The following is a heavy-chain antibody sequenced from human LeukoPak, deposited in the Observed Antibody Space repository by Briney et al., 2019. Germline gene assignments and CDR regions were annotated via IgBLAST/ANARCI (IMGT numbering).Heavy chain of an antibody. J-gene: IGHJ1*01. D-gene: IGHD3-22*01. Sequence: ASVKVSCKTSGYTFTNYGMHWVRQAPGQRLEWMGWINGGNGNAKYSQNFQGRVTIIRDTSASTAYMELSSLRSEDTAVYYCARVPLHDSSGHYYPHWGQGTLVTVSS. CDR2: INGGNGNA. V-gene: IGHV1-3*01. CDR1: GYTFTNYG. CDR3: ARVPLHDSSGHYYPH.